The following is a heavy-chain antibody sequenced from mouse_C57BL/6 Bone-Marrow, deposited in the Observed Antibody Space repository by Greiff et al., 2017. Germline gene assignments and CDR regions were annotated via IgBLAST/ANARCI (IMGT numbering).Heavy chain of an antibody. D-gene: IGHD2-4*01. J-gene: IGHJ1*03. CDR2: IHPSDSDT. V-gene: IGHV1-74*01. Sequence: QVQLKQPGAELVKPGASVKVSCKASGYTFTSYWMHWVKQRPGQGLEWIGRIHPSDSDTNYNQKFKGKATLTVDKSSSTAYMQLSSLTSEDSAVYYCAIDDYESYWYFDVWGTGTTVTVSS. CDR3: AIDDYESYWYFDV. CDR1: GYTFTSYW.